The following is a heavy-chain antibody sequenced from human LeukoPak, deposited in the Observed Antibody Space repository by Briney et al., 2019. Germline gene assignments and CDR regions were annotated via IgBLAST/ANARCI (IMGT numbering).Heavy chain of an antibody. D-gene: IGHD3-3*01. CDR1: GFTFSSYA. Sequence: GGSLRLSCAASGFTFSSYAMSWVRQAPGKGLEWVSAISGSGGSTYYADSVKGRFTISRDNSKNTLYLQMNSLRAEDTAVYYCAKDRSAPRTTIFGVVTLGYYFDYWGQGTLVTVSS. J-gene: IGHJ4*02. CDR3: AKDRSAPRTTIFGVVTLGYYFDY. V-gene: IGHV3-23*01. CDR2: ISGSGGST.